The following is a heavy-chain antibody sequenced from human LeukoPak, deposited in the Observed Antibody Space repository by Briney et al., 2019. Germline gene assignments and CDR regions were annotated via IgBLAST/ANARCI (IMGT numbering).Heavy chain of an antibody. CDR3: ARAESSSWYGAASCFDY. Sequence: PGGSLRLSCAASGFTFSDYYMSWIRQAPGKGLEWVSYISSSGSTIYYADSVKGRFTISRDNAKNSLYLQMNGLRAEDTAVYYCARAESSSWYGAASCFDYWGQGTLVTVSS. CDR2: ISSSGSTI. D-gene: IGHD6-13*01. CDR1: GFTFSDYY. J-gene: IGHJ4*02. V-gene: IGHV3-11*01.